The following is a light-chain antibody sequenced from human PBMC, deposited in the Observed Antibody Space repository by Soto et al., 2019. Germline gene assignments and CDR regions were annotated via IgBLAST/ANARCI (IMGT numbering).Light chain of an antibody. CDR1: SSDVGSYNL. Sequence: QSALTQPASVSRSPGQSISISCTGTSSDVGSYNLVSWYQHHPGKAPKLMIYEGSKRPSGVSNRFSGSKSGNTASLTISGLQAEYEADYYCCSYAGSSTYVFGTWTKLTVL. V-gene: IGLV2-23*01. CDR3: CSYAGSSTYV. J-gene: IGLJ1*01. CDR2: EGS.